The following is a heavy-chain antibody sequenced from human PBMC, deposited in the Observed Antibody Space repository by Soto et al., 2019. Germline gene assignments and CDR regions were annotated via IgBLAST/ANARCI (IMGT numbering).Heavy chain of an antibody. Sequence: TPSLTCAVSGASIAGGSYYWIWVRQPPGKGLEWIGYIPSRGRPFYNPSLTSRGTISADSSKNQLSLQLTSVTAADTAVYYCVRDQYSGYDFALWGQGNLVTVSS. V-gene: IGHV4-30-4*01. D-gene: IGHD5-12*01. J-gene: IGHJ5*02. CDR3: VRDQYSGYDFAL. CDR2: IPSRGRP. CDR1: GASIAGGSYY.